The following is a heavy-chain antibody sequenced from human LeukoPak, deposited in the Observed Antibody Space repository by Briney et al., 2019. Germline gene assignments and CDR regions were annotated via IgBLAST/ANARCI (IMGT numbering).Heavy chain of an antibody. J-gene: IGHJ4*02. Sequence: GGSLRLSCAASGFTFSSYSMNWVRQAPGKGLEWVSSISSSSSYIYYADSAKGRFTISRDNAKNSLYLQMNSLRAEDTAVYYCAREPPRYSYGSYYFDYWGQGTLVTVSS. CDR1: GFTFSSYS. D-gene: IGHD5-18*01. CDR2: ISSSSSYI. CDR3: AREPPRYSYGSYYFDY. V-gene: IGHV3-21*01.